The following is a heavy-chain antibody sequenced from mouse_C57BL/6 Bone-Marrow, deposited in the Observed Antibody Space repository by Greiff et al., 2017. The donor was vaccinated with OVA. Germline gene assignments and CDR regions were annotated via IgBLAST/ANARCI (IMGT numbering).Heavy chain of an antibody. V-gene: IGHV2-9*01. CDR2: IWGGGST. CDR1: GFSLTSYG. J-gene: IGHJ4*01. D-gene: IGHD2-3*01. CDR3: AKQGGFDGYLYYYAMDY. Sequence: VKLVESGPGLVAPSQSLSITCTVSGFSLTSYGVDWVRQPPGKGLEWLGGIWGGGSTNYNSALMSRLSLSKDNSKSQVFLKMNSLQTDDTALYYCAKQGGFDGYLYYYAMDYWGQGTSVTVSS.